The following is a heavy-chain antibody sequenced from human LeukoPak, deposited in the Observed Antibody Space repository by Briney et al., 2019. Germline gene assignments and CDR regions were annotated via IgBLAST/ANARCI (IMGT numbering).Heavy chain of an antibody. Sequence: PGGSLRLSCAASGFTFSPLGMNWVRQAPGRGLEWVSLIRLCGDNSYYADSVKGRFTISRDNSKHSLSLQMNSLRVEDTAIYYCAKDIQLSTWGLGTMVTVSS. J-gene: IGHJ3*01. CDR3: AKDIQLST. CDR2: IRLCGDNS. CDR1: GFTFSPLG. D-gene: IGHD5-24*01. V-gene: IGHV3-23*01.